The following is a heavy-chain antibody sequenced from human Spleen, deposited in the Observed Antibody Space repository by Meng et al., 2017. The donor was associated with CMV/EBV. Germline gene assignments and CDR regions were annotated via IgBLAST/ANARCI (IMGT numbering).Heavy chain of an antibody. D-gene: IGHD2-2*02. Sequence: LSLTCAASGFTFSSYAMSWVRQAPGKGLEWVSAISGSAGSTYYADSVRGRFTISRDNSKNTLYLQMNSLRAEDTAVYYCAKDKGCGTSTNCYRGGTDYWGQGTLVTVSS. J-gene: IGHJ4*02. CDR2: ISGSAGST. CDR1: GFTFSSYA. V-gene: IGHV3-23*01. CDR3: AKDKGCGTSTNCYRGGTDY.